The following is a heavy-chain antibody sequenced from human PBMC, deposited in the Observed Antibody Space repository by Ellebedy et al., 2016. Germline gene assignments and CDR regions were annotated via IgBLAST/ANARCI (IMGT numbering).Heavy chain of an antibody. CDR1: GYSISNGYY. CDR2: IHHSGTT. J-gene: IGHJ4*02. Sequence: SETLSLTCTVSGYSISNGYYWSWIRQSPGSGLEWLATIHHSGTTYYTSSLKSRVTISVDTSKNQFSLRLSCVAAADTAVYYCANYNRYFALEIPHWGPGTQVTVSS. CDR3: ANYNRYFALEIPH. D-gene: IGHD3-9*01. V-gene: IGHV4-38-2*02.